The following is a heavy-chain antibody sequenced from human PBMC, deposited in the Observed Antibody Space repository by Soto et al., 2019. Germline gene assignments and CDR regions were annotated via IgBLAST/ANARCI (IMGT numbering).Heavy chain of an antibody. CDR1: GFTFSSYW. D-gene: IGHD3-16*01. Sequence: VQLVESGGGLVQPGGSLRLSCAASGFTFSSYWMQWVRQTPGKGLVWVGRITNDGKSAYYADSVKGRFTISRDNAQNPLELTMDGLRDHDNPGFLRAEENWGGPDGRGKGTTVIVTS. CDR2: ITNDGKSA. CDR3: AEENWGGPDG. V-gene: IGHV3-74*01. J-gene: IGHJ6*01.